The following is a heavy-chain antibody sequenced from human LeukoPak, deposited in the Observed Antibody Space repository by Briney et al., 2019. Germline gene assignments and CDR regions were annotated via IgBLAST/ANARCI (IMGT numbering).Heavy chain of an antibody. CDR2: ISSSSYI. Sequence: GGSLRLSCAASGFTFSSYSMNWVRQAPGKGLEWVSSISSSSYIYYADSVKGRFTISRDNAKNSLYLQMNSLRAEDTAVYYCARGARTPGYFDYWGQGTLVTVSS. V-gene: IGHV3-21*01. CDR3: ARGARTPGYFDY. D-gene: IGHD1-14*01. CDR1: GFTFSSYS. J-gene: IGHJ4*02.